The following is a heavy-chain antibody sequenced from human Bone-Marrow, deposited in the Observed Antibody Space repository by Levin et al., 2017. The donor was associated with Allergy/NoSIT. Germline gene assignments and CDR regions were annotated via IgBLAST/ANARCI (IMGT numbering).Heavy chain of an antibody. CDR2: INTNTGNQ. CDR1: GFTFTTYS. CDR3: ARGGGGSGSFYSYGMDV. V-gene: IGHV7-4-1*02. J-gene: IGHJ6*02. Sequence: ASVKVSCKASGFTFTTYSMNWVRQAPGQGLEWMGWINTNTGNQAFAQGFTGRFVFSLDTSVSTAYLQISSLKAEDTAVYYCARGGGGSGSFYSYGMDVWGQGTTVTVSS. D-gene: IGHD1-26*01.